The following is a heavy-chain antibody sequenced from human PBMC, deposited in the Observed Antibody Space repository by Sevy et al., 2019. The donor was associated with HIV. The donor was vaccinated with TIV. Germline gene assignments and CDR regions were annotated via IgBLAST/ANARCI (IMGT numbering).Heavy chain of an antibody. CDR2: FDRTDIT. V-gene: IGHV3-48*02. CDR3: VRGDRAIASHFDY. CDR1: GFTLSSNT. J-gene: IGHJ4*02. Sequence: GGSLRLSCEASGFTLSSNTMNWVRQSPEKGLEWVATFDRTDITHYADSVKGRFIISRDTAKNSLFLQMNSLRDDDTAMYFCVRGDRAIASHFDYWGRGTLVTVSS. D-gene: IGHD2-21*01.